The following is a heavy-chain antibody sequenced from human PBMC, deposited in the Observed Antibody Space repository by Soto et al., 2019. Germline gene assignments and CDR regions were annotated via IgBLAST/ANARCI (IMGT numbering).Heavy chain of an antibody. CDR3: ASLRLTGYFDY. CDR2: ISTSSSYT. J-gene: IGHJ4*02. Sequence: QVQLVESGGGLVKPGGSLRLSCVASGFTFSDHYMTWIRRAPGKGLEWLSYISTSSSYTNYADSVKGRFTISRDNAMNSLYLQMNSLRAEDTAVYYCASLRLTGYFDYWGQGTLVTVSS. CDR1: GFTFSDHY. V-gene: IGHV3-11*05.